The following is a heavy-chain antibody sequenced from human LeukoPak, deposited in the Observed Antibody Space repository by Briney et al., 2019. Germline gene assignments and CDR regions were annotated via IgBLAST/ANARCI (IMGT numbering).Heavy chain of an antibody. CDR2: ISTSSTYI. V-gene: IGHV3-21*04. Sequence: GGSLRLSCAASGFTFSSYSMNWVRQAPGKGLEWVSSISTSSTYIYYADSVKGRFTISRDNAKNSLYLQMNSLRAEDTAVYYCAKGLVAGTPDGWFDPWGQGTLVTVYS. CDR3: AKGLVAGTPDGWFDP. D-gene: IGHD6-19*01. J-gene: IGHJ5*02. CDR1: GFTFSSYS.